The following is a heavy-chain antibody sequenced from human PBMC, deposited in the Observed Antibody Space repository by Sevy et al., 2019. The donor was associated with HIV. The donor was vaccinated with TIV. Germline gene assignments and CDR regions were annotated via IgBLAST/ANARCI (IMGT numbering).Heavy chain of an antibody. CDR2: IYGSGVAP. CDR3: AGAGYDSSGSFDAFDV. V-gene: IGHV3-23*01. J-gene: IGHJ3*01. Sequence: GGSLRLSCKPSGFTFVTYAMNWVRQFPGKGLEWVSTIYGSGVAPYYADSVKGRFTISRDNSKITLYLQMNSLGTEDTALYYCAGAGYDSSGSFDAFDVWGQGTMVTVSS. D-gene: IGHD3-22*01. CDR1: GFTFVTYA.